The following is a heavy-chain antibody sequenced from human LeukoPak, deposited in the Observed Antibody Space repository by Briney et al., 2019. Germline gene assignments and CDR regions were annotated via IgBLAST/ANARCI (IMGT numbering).Heavy chain of an antibody. J-gene: IGHJ6*03. Sequence: GGSLRLSCAASGFTFSSYSMNWVRQAPGKGVEGVSSISSSSSYIYYADSVKGRFTISRDNAKNTLYLQMNSLRAEDTAVYYCARDKHIAAAYYFYYMDVWGKGTTVTISS. D-gene: IGHD6-13*01. CDR2: ISSSSSYI. V-gene: IGHV3-21*01. CDR3: ARDKHIAAAYYFYYMDV. CDR1: GFTFSSYS.